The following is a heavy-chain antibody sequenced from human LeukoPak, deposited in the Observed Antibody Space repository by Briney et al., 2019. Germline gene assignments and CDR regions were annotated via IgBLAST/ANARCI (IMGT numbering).Heavy chain of an antibody. CDR2: IKQDGSEK. J-gene: IGHJ4*02. Sequence: GGSLRLSCAASGFTFNSYWMTWVRQAPGKGLEWVANIKQDGSEKYYVDSVKGRFTIARDNAMNSLYLQMNSLRAEDTAVYFCARDRRGPFDYWGQGILVTVSS. CDR1: GFTFNSYW. CDR3: ARDRRGPFDY. V-gene: IGHV3-7*03. D-gene: IGHD3-10*01.